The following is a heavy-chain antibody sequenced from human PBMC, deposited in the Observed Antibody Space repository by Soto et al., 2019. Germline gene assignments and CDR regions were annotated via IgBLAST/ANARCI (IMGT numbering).Heavy chain of an antibody. J-gene: IGHJ3*02. CDR2: IDTYGSAT. Sequence: AGGSLRLSCAASGFTFSSYWMHWVRQPPGKGLMWVSRIDTYGSATKYADSVEGRFAISRDNVGNTLYLEMNFLSAEDTAVYYCARVLKSIGWDNDVYDIWGQGTMVTVSS. D-gene: IGHD6-19*01. V-gene: IGHV3-74*01. CDR1: GFTFSSYW. CDR3: ARVLKSIGWDNDVYDI.